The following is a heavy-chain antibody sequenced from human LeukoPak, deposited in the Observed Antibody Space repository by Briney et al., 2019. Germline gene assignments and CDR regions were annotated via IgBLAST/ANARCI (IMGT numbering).Heavy chain of an antibody. D-gene: IGHD5/OR15-5a*01. V-gene: IGHV3-21*01. CDR1: GFTFSSYS. Sequence: GGSLRLSCAASGFTFSSYSMNWVRQAPGKGLEWVSSISSSSSYIYYADSVKGRFTISRDNAKNSLYLQMNRLTAEDTGASYRAKNVRTVSEANSGQGPLVTVFS. J-gene: IGHJ4*02. CDR3: AKNVRTVSEAN. CDR2: ISSSSSYI.